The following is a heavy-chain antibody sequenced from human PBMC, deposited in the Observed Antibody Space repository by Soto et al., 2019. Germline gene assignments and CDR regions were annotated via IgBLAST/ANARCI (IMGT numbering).Heavy chain of an antibody. D-gene: IGHD2-21*02. CDR1: GFTFSSYS. Sequence: EVQLVESGGGLVQPGGSLRLSCAASGFTFSSYSMNWVRQAPGKGLEWVSYISSSSSTIYYADSVKGRFTISRDNAKNSLYLPMNSMRAEDTAVYYCARDRWGDFSDYWGQGTLVTVSS. CDR2: ISSSSSTI. V-gene: IGHV3-48*01. J-gene: IGHJ4*02. CDR3: ARDRWGDFSDY.